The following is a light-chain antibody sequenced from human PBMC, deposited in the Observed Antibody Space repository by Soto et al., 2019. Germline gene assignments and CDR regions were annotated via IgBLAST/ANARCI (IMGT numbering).Light chain of an antibody. V-gene: IGKV1-17*01. CDR2: SAS. Sequence: DIQMTQSPSSLSASVGDAVSLTCRASRSISNYLAWYQQHPGTAPKLLIYSASSPHSGVSSRFSAAGSGTEFTLTITSLQPEDSATYFCQYLNTFSPITFGGGTNVEI. CDR3: QYLNTFSPIT. J-gene: IGKJ4*01. CDR1: RSISNY.